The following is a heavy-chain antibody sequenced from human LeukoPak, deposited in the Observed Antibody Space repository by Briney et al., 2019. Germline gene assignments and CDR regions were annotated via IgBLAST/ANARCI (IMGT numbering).Heavy chain of an antibody. D-gene: IGHD2-21*02. J-gene: IGHJ4*02. Sequence: KPSETLSLTCTVSGGSISSYYWSWIRQPPGKGLEWIGYIYYSGSTNYNPSLKSRVTISVDTSKNQFSLKLSSVTAADTAVYYCARVSRSGGDWRALDYWGQGTLVTVSS. CDR2: IYYSGST. CDR3: ARVSRSGGDWRALDY. V-gene: IGHV4-59*01. CDR1: GGSISSYY.